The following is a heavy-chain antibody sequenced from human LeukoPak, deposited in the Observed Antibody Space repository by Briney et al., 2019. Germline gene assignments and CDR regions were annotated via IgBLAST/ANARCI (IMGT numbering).Heavy chain of an antibody. Sequence: EGSLRLSCAASGLTFSSYAMSWVRQAPGKGLEWVSAISGSGGSTYYADSVKGRFTISRDNSKNTLYLQMNSLRAEDTAVYYCAKVPIRGQQPRYFDYWGQGTLVTVSS. D-gene: IGHD6-13*01. CDR2: ISGSGGST. V-gene: IGHV3-23*01. CDR1: GLTFSSYA. J-gene: IGHJ4*02. CDR3: AKVPIRGQQPRYFDY.